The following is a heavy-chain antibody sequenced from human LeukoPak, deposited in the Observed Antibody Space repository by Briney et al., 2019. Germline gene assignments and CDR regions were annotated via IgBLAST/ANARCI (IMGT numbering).Heavy chain of an antibody. J-gene: IGHJ4*02. CDR3: AKDREGYGDYFDY. V-gene: IGHV3-30*18. Sequence: PGGSLRLSCAASGFTFSSYGMHWVRQAPGKGLEWVAVISYDGSNKYYADSVKGRFTISRDNSKNTLYLQMNSLRAEDTAVYYCAKDREGYGDYFDYWGQGTLVTVSS. CDR2: ISYDGSNK. CDR1: GFTFSSYG. D-gene: IGHD4-17*01.